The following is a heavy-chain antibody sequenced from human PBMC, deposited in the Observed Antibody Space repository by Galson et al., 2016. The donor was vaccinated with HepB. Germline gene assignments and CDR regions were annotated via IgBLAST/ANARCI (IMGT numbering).Heavy chain of an antibody. Sequence: SETLSLTCTVSGGSISNYYWNWIRQPPGKGLEWIGYMSYGGRINYNPSLKSRVTLSGDTSKNQFSLKLRSVTTADTAVYYCARGYDSSGYYYGSDAFDLWGLGTMVTVSS. V-gene: IGHV4-59*01. J-gene: IGHJ3*01. CDR1: GGSISNYY. D-gene: IGHD3-22*01. CDR2: MSYGGRI. CDR3: ARGYDSSGYYYGSDAFDL.